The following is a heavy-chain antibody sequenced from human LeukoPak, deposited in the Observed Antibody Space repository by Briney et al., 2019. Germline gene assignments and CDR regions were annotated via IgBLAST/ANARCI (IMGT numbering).Heavy chain of an antibody. J-gene: IGHJ4*02. CDR3: ARGRFYGDYRGYFDY. D-gene: IGHD4-17*01. CDR1: GFNFSSYA. Sequence: GGSLRLSCAASGFNFSSYAMSWVRQAPGKGLEWVSGISGSADTTYYADSVKGRFTISSDSSKNTLFLQMNSLRAEDTAVYYCARGRFYGDYRGYFDYWGQGTLVTVSS. V-gene: IGHV3-23*01. CDR2: ISGSADTT.